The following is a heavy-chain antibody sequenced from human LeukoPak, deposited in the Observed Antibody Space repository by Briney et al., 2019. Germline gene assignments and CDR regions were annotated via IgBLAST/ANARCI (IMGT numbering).Heavy chain of an antibody. D-gene: IGHD3-16*01. Sequence: PGGSLRLSCSASGFTVSGTHMSWVRQAPGKGLEWVSAMYTGGTTYYADSVTGRFTVSRDTSRNTLFLHMNSLRAEDTAVYYCAKDEATSGGGLASWVQGTLVIVSS. CDR1: GFTVSGTH. V-gene: IGHV3-53*01. CDR2: MYTGGTT. CDR3: AKDEATSGGGLAS. J-gene: IGHJ5*01.